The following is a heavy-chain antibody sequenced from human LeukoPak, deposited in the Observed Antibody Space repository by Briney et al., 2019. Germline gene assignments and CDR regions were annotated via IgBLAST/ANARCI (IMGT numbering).Heavy chain of an antibody. CDR1: GFTFSSYG. D-gene: IGHD1/OR15-1a*01. CDR3: AREGLTTSPNNALDI. J-gene: IGHJ3*02. CDR2: IWSDENKK. V-gene: IGHV3-33*01. Sequence: GGSLRLSCEASGFTFSSYGMHWVRQAPGKGLEWVAVIWSDENKKYYADFVKGRFTISRDNFKSTLFLQVNSLRVEGTAVYYCAREGLTTSPNNALDIWGQGTTVTVLS.